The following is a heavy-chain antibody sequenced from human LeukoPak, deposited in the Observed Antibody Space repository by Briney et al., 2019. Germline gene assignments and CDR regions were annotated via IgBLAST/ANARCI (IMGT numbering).Heavy chain of an antibody. J-gene: IGHJ4*02. D-gene: IGHD3-10*01. V-gene: IGHV4-39*07. CDR2: IYNSGYT. CDR3: ARARYYYDSGSYRYYFDY. CDR1: GASISTYYYY. Sequence: SETLSLTCTVSGASISTYYYYWAWIRQPPGRGLEWIGSIYNSGYTYYNPSLRSRVSISVDTSKNQFSLKLSSVTAADTAVYYCARARYYYDSGSYRYYFDYWGQGTLVTVSS.